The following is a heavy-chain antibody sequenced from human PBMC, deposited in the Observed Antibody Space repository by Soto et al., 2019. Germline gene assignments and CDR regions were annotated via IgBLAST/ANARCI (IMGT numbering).Heavy chain of an antibody. CDR3: ARARGIAARPRYYYYMDV. CDR1: GGTFSSYT. CDR2: IIPILGIA. D-gene: IGHD6-6*01. V-gene: IGHV1-69*02. J-gene: IGHJ6*03. Sequence: ASVKVSCKASGGTFSSYTISWVRQAPGQGLEWMGRIIPILGIANYAQKFQGRVTITADKSTSTAYMELSSLRSEDTAVYYCARARGIAARPRYYYYMDVWGKGTTVTAP.